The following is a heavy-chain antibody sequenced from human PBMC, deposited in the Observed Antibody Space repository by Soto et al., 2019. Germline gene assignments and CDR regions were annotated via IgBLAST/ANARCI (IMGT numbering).Heavy chain of an antibody. CDR3: ARCPMKLRFLDWLSTTQYYYGMDV. D-gene: IGHD3-3*01. CDR1: GYTFTSYD. CDR2: MNPNSGNT. Sequence: QVQLVQSGAEVKKPGASVKVSCKASGYTFTSYDINWVRQATGQGLEWMGWMNPNSGNTGYAQKFQGRVTMTRNNSISTADMELSSLRSEDTAVYYCARCPMKLRFLDWLSTTQYYYGMDVWGQGTTVTVSS. J-gene: IGHJ6*02. V-gene: IGHV1-8*01.